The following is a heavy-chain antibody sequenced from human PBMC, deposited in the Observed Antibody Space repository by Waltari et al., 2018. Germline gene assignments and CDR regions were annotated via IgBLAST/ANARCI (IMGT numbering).Heavy chain of an antibody. CDR3: ARAPKRTSSEVDY. Sequence: DVLLVESGGDLVQPGGSLRLSCAASGFSFSSWYMSWFRQAPGKGLEWGANMNQDGSEKNYVDSVKGRFTISRDNAKNSLSLQMNSLRVEDTAVYYCARAPKRTSSEVDYWGQGTLVTVSS. J-gene: IGHJ4*02. CDR2: MNQDGSEK. V-gene: IGHV3-7*01. D-gene: IGHD6-19*01. CDR1: GFSFSSWY.